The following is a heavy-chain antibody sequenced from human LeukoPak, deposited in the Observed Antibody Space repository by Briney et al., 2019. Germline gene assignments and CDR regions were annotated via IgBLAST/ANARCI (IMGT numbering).Heavy chain of an antibody. D-gene: IGHD6-13*01. Sequence: PGGSLRLSCAASGFTFSSYAMHWVRQAPGKGLEWVAVISYDGSNKYYADSVKGRFTISRDNSKNTLYLQMNSLRAEDTAVYYCARDLGASGDSSSWYLGNYYYYGMDVWGQGTTVTVSS. J-gene: IGHJ6*02. CDR1: GFTFSSYA. CDR2: ISYDGSNK. CDR3: ARDLGASGDSSSWYLGNYYYYGMDV. V-gene: IGHV3-30-3*01.